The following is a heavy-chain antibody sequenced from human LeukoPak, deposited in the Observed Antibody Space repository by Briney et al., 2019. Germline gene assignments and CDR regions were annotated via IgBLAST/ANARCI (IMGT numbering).Heavy chain of an antibody. V-gene: IGHV1-69*04. CDR2: IIPILGIA. CDR1: GGTFSSYA. CDR3: ARDGNGRVGAIDY. D-gene: IGHD1-26*01. J-gene: IGHJ4*02. Sequence: SVKVSCKASGGTFSSYAISWVRQAPGRGLEWMGRIIPILGIANYAQKFQGRVTITADKSTSTAYMELSSLRSEDTAVYYCARDGNGRVGAIDYWGQGTLVTVSS.